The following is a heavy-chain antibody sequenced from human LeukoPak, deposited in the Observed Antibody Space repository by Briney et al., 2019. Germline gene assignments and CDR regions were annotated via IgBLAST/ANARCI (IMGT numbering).Heavy chain of an antibody. V-gene: IGHV3-30*02. CDR3: ATPGGGAYSSSWTAGD. J-gene: IGHJ4*02. Sequence: GGSLRLSCAASGFTFSSYGMHWVRQAPGKGLEWVAFIRYDGSNKYYADSVKGRFIISRDNAKSSLYLQMNSLRAEDTAVYYCATPGGGAYSSSWTAGDWGQGTLVTVSS. D-gene: IGHD6-13*01. CDR1: GFTFSSYG. CDR2: IRYDGSNK.